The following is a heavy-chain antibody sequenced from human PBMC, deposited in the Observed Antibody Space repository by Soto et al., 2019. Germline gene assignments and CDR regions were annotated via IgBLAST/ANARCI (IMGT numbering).Heavy chain of an antibody. CDR2: INHSGST. J-gene: IGHJ6*03. D-gene: IGHD2-21*02. V-gene: IGHV4-34*01. CDR3: AKGPDCISYYYYYMDV. Sequence: PSETLSLTCAVYGGSFSGYYWSWIRQPPGKGLEWIGEINHSGSTNYNPSLKSRVTISVDTSKNQFSLKLSSVTAADTAVYYCAKGPDCISYYYYYMDVWGKGTTVTVSS. CDR1: GGSFSGYY.